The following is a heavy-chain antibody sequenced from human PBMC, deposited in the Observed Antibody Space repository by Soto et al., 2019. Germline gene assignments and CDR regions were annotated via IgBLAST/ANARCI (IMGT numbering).Heavy chain of an antibody. CDR1: GFTFSSYA. D-gene: IGHD2-15*01. J-gene: IGHJ6*02. CDR3: PREGEYCSGGSCSIPPYYYYGMDV. Sequence: PGGSLRLSCAASGFTFSSYAMHWVRQAPGKGLEWVAVISYDGSNKYYADSVKGRFTISRDNSKNTLYLQVNSLRAEDTAVYYCPREGEYCSGGSCSIPPYYYYGMDVWGQGTTVTVSS. CDR2: ISYDGSNK. V-gene: IGHV3-30-3*01.